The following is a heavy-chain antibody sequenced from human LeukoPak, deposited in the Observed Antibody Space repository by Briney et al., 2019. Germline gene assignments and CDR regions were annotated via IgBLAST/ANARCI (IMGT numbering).Heavy chain of an antibody. Sequence: SETLSLTCAVYGGSFSGYYWSWIRQPPGKGLEWIGEINHSGSTNYNPSLKSRVTISVDTSKNQFSLKLSSVTAADTAVYYCARVSGYSSSWKLFYYYGMDVWGQGTTVTVSS. D-gene: IGHD6-13*01. CDR2: INHSGST. CDR1: GGSFSGYY. CDR3: ARVSGYSSSWKLFYYYGMDV. V-gene: IGHV4-34*01. J-gene: IGHJ6*02.